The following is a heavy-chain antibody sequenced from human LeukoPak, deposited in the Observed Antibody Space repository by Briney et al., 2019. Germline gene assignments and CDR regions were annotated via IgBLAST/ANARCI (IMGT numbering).Heavy chain of an antibody. CDR3: ARGRVGVPPPRQTLRPRPYYVDY. CDR2: INHSGST. CDR1: GGSFSGYY. Sequence: SETLSLTCAVYGGSFSGYYWSWIRQPPGKGLEWIGEINHSGSTNYNPSLKSRVTISVDTSKNQFSLKLSSVTAADTAVYYCARGRVGVPPPRQTLRPRPYYVDYWGQGTLLTVSS. V-gene: IGHV4-34*01. J-gene: IGHJ4*02. D-gene: IGHD3-10*01.